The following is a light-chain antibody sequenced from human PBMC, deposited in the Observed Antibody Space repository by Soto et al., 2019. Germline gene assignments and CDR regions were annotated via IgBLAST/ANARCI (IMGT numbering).Light chain of an antibody. CDR2: DAS. J-gene: IGKJ2*01. Sequence: DIQMTQSPSTLSASVGDRVTITCRASQGISSWLGWYQQKPGKAPKLLIYDASSLESGVPSRFSGSGSGTEFTLTISSLQPDDFATYYCQQYNSYPYTFGQGTKLEIK. V-gene: IGKV1-5*01. CDR3: QQYNSYPYT. CDR1: QGISSW.